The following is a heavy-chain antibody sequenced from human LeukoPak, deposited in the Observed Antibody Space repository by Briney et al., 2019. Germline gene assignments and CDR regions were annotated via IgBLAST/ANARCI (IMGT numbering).Heavy chain of an antibody. Sequence: GGSLRLSCAASGFTLSGYFVNWLRQAPGKGLEWVSCIGNNGVAIYYANSVKGRFTISRDNAKNSLYLQMSSLRAEDTAVYFCARLRNVVNVHWGFFDTWGQGAMVTVSS. D-gene: IGHD4-23*01. J-gene: IGHJ4*02. CDR2: IGNNGVAI. CDR3: ARLRNVVNVHWGFFDT. CDR1: GFTLSGYF. V-gene: IGHV3-48*04.